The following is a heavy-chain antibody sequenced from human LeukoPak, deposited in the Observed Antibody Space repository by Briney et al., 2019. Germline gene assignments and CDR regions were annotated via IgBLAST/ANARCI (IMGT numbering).Heavy chain of an antibody. Sequence: SETLSLTCTVSGGSISSHYWSWIRQPPGKGLEWIGYIYYRGSTNYNPSLKSRVTISVDTSKNQFSLKLSSVTAADTAVYYCASLDYRGEGVDYWGQGTLVTVSS. CDR1: GGSISSHY. J-gene: IGHJ4*02. D-gene: IGHD4-11*01. CDR3: ASLDYRGEGVDY. V-gene: IGHV4-59*11. CDR2: IYYRGST.